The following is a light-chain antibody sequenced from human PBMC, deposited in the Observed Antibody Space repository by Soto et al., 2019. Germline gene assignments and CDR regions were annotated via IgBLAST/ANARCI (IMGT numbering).Light chain of an antibody. J-gene: IGLJ1*01. CDR3: QSYDSTLSDRYV. Sequence: QSLLTHPPSVSGAPGQRVTISCTGSSSNIGAGYDVHWYQQRPGTGPKLLIFGNINRPSGVPDRFSGSKSGTSASLAITGLQAEDEGDYYCQSYDSTLSDRYVFGTGTKV. V-gene: IGLV1-40*01. CDR2: GNI. CDR1: SSNIGAGYD.